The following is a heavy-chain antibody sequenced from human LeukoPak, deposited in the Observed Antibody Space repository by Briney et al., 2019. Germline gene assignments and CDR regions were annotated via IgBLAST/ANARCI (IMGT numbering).Heavy chain of an antibody. D-gene: IGHD3-10*01. V-gene: IGHV1-69*05. CDR3: AADYGSGSSPDYYYYYMDV. J-gene: IGHJ6*03. Sequence: ASVTVSCKASGGTFSSYAISWVRQAPGQGLEWMGGIIPIFGTANYAQKFQGRVTITTDESTSTAYMELSSLRSEDTAVYYCAADYGSGSSPDYYYYYMDVWGKGTTVTVSS. CDR2: IIPIFGTA. CDR1: GGTFSSYA.